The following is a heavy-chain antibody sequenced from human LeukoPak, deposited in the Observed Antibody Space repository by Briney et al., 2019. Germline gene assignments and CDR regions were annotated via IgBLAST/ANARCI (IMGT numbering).Heavy chain of an antibody. CDR3: ARSIIGTRSKFDY. D-gene: IGHD1/OR15-1a*01. CDR1: GGSISSYY. Sequence: PSETLSLTCTVSGGSISSYYWSWIRQPPGKGLEWIGYVYYSGSTNYNPSLKSRVTISVDSSKNHFSLKLSSVTAAHTAVYSCARSIIGTRSKFDYWGQGTLVTVSS. CDR2: VYYSGST. V-gene: IGHV4-59*08. J-gene: IGHJ4*02.